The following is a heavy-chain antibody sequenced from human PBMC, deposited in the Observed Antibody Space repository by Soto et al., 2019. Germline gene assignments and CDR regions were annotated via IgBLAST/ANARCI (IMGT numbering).Heavy chain of an antibody. D-gene: IGHD2-15*01. V-gene: IGHV1-69*01. CDR3: ATAGYCSGGSCYSWDYYYGMDV. Sequence: QVQLVQSGAEVKKPGSSVKVSCKASGGTFSSYAISWVRQAPGQGLEWMGGIIPIFGTANYAQKFQGRVTITADESTSTACMELSSLRSEDTAVYYCATAGYCSGGSCYSWDYYYGMDVWGQGTTVTVSS. CDR2: IIPIFGTA. J-gene: IGHJ6*02. CDR1: GGTFSSYA.